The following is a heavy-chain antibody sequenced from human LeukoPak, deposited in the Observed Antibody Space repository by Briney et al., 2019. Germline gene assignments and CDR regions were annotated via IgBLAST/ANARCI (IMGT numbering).Heavy chain of an antibody. J-gene: IGHJ3*02. CDR2: IYYSGST. Sequence: SETLSLTCTVSGGSISSYYWSWIRQPPGKGLEWIGYIYYSGSTNYNPSLKSRVTISVDTSKNQFSLKLSSVTAADTAVYYCAREGAHCGGNPYDAFDIWGQGTMVAVSS. CDR1: GGSISSYY. D-gene: IGHD4-23*01. CDR3: AREGAHCGGNPYDAFDI. V-gene: IGHV4-59*01.